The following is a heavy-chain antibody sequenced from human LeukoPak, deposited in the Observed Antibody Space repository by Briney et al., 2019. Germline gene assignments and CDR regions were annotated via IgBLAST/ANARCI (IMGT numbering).Heavy chain of an antibody. Sequence: GGSLRLSCAASGFTFSSYWMSWVRQAPGKGLEWVANIKQDGSEKYYVDSVKGRFTISRDNAKNSLYLQMNSLRAEDTAVYYCARVWSYCSSTSCYPWGAFDIWGQGTMVTVSS. CDR3: ARVWSYCSSTSCYPWGAFDI. D-gene: IGHD2-2*01. CDR2: IKQDGSEK. V-gene: IGHV3-7*01. J-gene: IGHJ3*02. CDR1: GFTFSSYW.